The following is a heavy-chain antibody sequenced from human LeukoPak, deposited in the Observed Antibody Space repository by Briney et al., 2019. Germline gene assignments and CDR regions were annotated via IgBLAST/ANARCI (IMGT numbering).Heavy chain of an antibody. CDR3: ARAYFYDTSGYYYGY. CDR1: GFTFDDYA. V-gene: IGHV3-43*02. CDR2: ISGDGGSI. D-gene: IGHD3-22*01. J-gene: IGHJ4*02. Sequence: GGSLRLSCAASGFTFDDYAMHWIRQAPGKGLEWVSLISGDGGSIYYADSVKGRFTISRDNAKNSLYLQMNGLRDEDTAVYYCARAYFYDTSGYYYGYWGQGTLVTVSS.